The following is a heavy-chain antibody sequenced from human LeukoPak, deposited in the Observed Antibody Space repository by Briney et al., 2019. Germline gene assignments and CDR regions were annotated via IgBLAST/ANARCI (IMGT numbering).Heavy chain of an antibody. J-gene: IGHJ4*02. CDR1: GGTFSSYA. Sequence: ASVKVSCKASGGTFSSYAISWVRQAPGQGLEWMGRIIPIFGTANYAQKFQGRVTITTDESTSTAYMELSSLRSDDTAVYYCARDRAGGYGDYWGQGTLVTVSS. V-gene: IGHV1-69*05. D-gene: IGHD6-25*01. CDR3: ARDRAGGYGDY. CDR2: IIPIFGTA.